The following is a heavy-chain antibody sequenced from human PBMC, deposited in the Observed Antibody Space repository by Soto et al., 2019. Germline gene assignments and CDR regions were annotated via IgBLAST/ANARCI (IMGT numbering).Heavy chain of an antibody. D-gene: IGHD3-22*01. CDR1: GFTFDDYA. Sequence: GGSLRLSCAASGFTFDDYAMHWVRQAPGKGLEWVSGISWNSGSMGYADSVKGRFTISRDNAKNSLYLQMNSLRAEDTALYYCAKEGEDSGYTNYYGMDVWGQGTTVTVSS. CDR2: ISWNSGSM. CDR3: AKEGEDSGYTNYYGMDV. J-gene: IGHJ6*02. V-gene: IGHV3-9*01.